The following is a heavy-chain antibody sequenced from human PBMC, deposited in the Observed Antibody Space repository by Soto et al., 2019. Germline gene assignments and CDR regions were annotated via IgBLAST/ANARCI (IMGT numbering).Heavy chain of an antibody. V-gene: IGHV3-13*01. CDR3: ARANFTMVRGVIIPFYYGMDV. D-gene: IGHD3-10*01. CDR2: IGTAGDT. J-gene: IGHJ6*02. CDR1: GFTFSSYD. Sequence: GGSLRLSCAASGFTFSSYDMHWVRQATGKGLEWVSAIGTAGDTYYPGSVKGRFTISRENAKNSLYLQMNSLRAEDTAVYYCARANFTMVRGVIIPFYYGMDVWGQGTTVTVSS.